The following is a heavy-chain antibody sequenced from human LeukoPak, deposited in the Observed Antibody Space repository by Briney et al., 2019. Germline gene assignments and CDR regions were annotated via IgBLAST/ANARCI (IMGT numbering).Heavy chain of an antibody. Sequence: PGGSLRLSCAASGFTFSDSYMSWIRQAPGKGLEWVSYISRGGSTTYYADSVKGRFTISRDNAKNSLYLQMNSLRAEDTAVYYCVRDTYRSAVAGSSGLGHWGQGTLVTVSS. CDR2: ISRGGSTT. V-gene: IGHV3-11*01. CDR1: GFTFSDSY. CDR3: VRDTYRSAVAGSSGLGH. J-gene: IGHJ4*02. D-gene: IGHD6-19*01.